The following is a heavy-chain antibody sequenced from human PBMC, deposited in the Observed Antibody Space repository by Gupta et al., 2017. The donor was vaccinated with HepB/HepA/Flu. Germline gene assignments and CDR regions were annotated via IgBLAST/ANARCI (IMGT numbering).Heavy chain of an antibody. CDR2: IKEDGSDK. CDR3: ARERLGGHVVLEY. D-gene: IGHD6-6*01. V-gene: IGHV3-7*01. J-gene: IGHJ4*02. Sequence: EVQLVESGGGLVQPGGSLRLSCAASGFTFSRYWISWVRQAPGKGLEWVGNIKEDGSDKNYVDSVKGRFTFSRDNAKNSLYLQINSLRAEDTAVFYCARERLGGHVVLEYWGQGTLVTVSS. CDR1: GFTFSRYW.